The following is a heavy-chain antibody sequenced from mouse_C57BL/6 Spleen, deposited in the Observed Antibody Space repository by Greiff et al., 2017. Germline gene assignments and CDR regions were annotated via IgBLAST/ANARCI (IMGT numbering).Heavy chain of an antibody. CDR2: ILPGSGST. CDR1: GYTFTGYW. V-gene: IGHV1-9*01. D-gene: IGHD1-1*01. Sequence: VQLQQSGAELMKPGASVKLSCKATGYTFTGYWIEWVKQRPGHGLEWIGEILPGSGSTNYNEKFKGKATFTADTSSNTAYMQLSSLTTEDSAIYYCARSNYYGSSYLYYFDYWGQGTTLTVSS. CDR3: ARSNYYGSSYLYYFDY. J-gene: IGHJ2*01.